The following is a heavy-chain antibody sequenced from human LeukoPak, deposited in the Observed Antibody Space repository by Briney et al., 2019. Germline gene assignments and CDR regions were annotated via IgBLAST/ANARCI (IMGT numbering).Heavy chain of an antibody. Sequence: GGSLRLSCTASGFTFGDYAMSWVRQAPGKGLEWVSFIRSKAYGGTTEYAASVKGRFTISRDDSKSIAYLQMNSLKTEDTTVYYCTRVSLVAASVFFDYWGQGTLVTVSS. CDR1: GFTFGDYA. D-gene: IGHD2-15*01. J-gene: IGHJ4*02. V-gene: IGHV3-49*04. CDR3: TRVSLVAASVFFDY. CDR2: IRSKAYGGTT.